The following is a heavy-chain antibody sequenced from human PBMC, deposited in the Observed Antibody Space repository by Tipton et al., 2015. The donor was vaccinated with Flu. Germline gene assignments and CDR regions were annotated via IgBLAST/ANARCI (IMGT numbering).Heavy chain of an antibody. D-gene: IGHD4-23*01. V-gene: IGHV1-69*06. CDR3: ATRTPTYGDAFDI. J-gene: IGHJ3*02. Sequence: QSGAEVKMPGSSVTVSCKTSGGTFGNYAINWVRQAPGQGLEWMGGIIPFIGTPNYAQKFQGRVTISADRSRRTVYMELNGLRSDDTAVYFCATRTPTYGDAFDIWGQGTMVSVSS. CDR2: IIPFIGTP. CDR1: GGTFGNYA.